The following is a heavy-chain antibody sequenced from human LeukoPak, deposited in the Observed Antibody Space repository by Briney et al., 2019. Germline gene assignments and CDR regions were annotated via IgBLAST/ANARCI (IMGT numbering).Heavy chain of an antibody. D-gene: IGHD3-9*01. J-gene: IGHJ4*02. CDR3: ARDQYDILSGYHDY. Sequence: GGSLRLSCAASGFTFSSYWMSWVRQAPGKGLEWVANIKQDGSEKYYVDSVKGRFTISRDNAKNSLYLQMNSLRAEDTAVYYCARDQYDILSGYHDYWGQGTLVTVSS. CDR1: GFTFSSYW. CDR2: IKQDGSEK. V-gene: IGHV3-7*01.